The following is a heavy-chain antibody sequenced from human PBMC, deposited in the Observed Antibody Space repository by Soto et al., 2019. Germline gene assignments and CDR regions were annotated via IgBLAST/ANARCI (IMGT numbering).Heavy chain of an antibody. CDR3: ASPTLDELGQWSMDV. J-gene: IGHJ6*02. Sequence: ASVTVSCQASGYTFTSYDINWVRQATGQGLEWMGWMNPNSGNTGCAQKFQGRVTMTRNTSISTAYMELSSLRSEDTAVYYCASPTLDELGQWSMDVWGQGTTVTVSS. V-gene: IGHV1-8*01. CDR2: MNPNSGNT. CDR1: GYTFTSYD. D-gene: IGHD7-27*01.